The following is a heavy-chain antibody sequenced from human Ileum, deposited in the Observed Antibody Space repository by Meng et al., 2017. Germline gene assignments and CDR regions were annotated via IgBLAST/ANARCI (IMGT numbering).Heavy chain of an antibody. CDR2: ITGSGDST. CDR1: GFTFSSYA. D-gene: IGHD2-21*02. J-gene: IGHJ4*02. V-gene: IGHV3-23*01. Sequence: GGSLRFSCAASGFTFSSYAMSWVRQAPGKGLEWVSAITGSGDSTYYADSVKGRFTISRDNSKNTLYLQMNSLRADDTALYYCTKDRVVVAAMGAWGYWGQGTLVTVSS. CDR3: TKDRVVVAAMGAWGY.